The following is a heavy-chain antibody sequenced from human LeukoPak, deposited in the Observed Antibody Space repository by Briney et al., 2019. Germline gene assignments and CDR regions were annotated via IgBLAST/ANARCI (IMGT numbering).Heavy chain of an antibody. D-gene: IGHD5-12*01. CDR3: VKGDYSGYTFPAFDY. CDR1: GFTFRYYA. J-gene: IGHJ4*02. V-gene: IGHV3-64D*06. Sequence: GGSLRLSCSASGFTFRYYAMHWVRQAPGKGLEDVSGITISGGSTYYTDSVKGRFTISRENSNNTLYLQMSSLRAEDTAVYYCVKGDYSGYTFPAFDYWGQGTLVSVSS. CDR2: ITISGGST.